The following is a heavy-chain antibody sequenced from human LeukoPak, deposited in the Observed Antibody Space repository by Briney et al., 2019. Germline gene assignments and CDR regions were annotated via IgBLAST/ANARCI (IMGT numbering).Heavy chain of an antibody. J-gene: IGHJ5*02. CDR3: AREGYSSRSERTWFDP. V-gene: IGHV4-38-2*02. CDR1: GYSISSGYY. D-gene: IGHD6-13*01. Sequence: SETLSLTCTVSGYSISSGYYWCWIRQPPGKGLEWIGSIYHSGSTYYNPSLKSRVTISVDTSKNQFSLKLSSVTAADTAVYYCAREGYSSRSERTWFDPWGQGTLVTVSS. CDR2: IYHSGST.